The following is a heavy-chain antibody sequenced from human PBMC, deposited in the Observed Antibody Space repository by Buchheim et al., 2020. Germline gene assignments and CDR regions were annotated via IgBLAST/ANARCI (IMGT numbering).Heavy chain of an antibody. J-gene: IGHJ4*02. D-gene: IGHD3-10*01. CDR1: GFIFSNYW. CDR2: INSDGSDS. Sequence: EVQLVESGGGLVQPGGSLRLSCAASGFIFSNYWMHWVRQAPGKGLVWVSQINSDGSDSTYADSVKRRFTISRDNAKNTLYLQMNSLRGEDTAVYYCARDYYGVDYWGQGTL. CDR3: ARDYYGVDY. V-gene: IGHV3-74*01.